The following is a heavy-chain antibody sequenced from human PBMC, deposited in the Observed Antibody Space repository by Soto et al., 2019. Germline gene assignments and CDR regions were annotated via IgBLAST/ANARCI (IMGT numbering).Heavy chain of an antibody. CDR2: INAGNGNT. V-gene: IGHV1-3*01. Sequence: GASVKVSCKASGYTFTSYAMHWVRQAPGQRLEWMGWINAGNGNTKYSQKFQGRVTITRDTSASTAYMELSSLRSEDTAVYYCARGIVVVVAGYSSPTSSFDPWGQGTLVTVSS. J-gene: IGHJ5*02. D-gene: IGHD2-15*01. CDR3: ARGIVVVVAGYSSPTSSFDP. CDR1: GYTFTSYA.